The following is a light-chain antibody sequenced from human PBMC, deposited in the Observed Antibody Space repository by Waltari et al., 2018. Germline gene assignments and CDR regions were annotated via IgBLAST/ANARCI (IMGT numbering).Light chain of an antibody. V-gene: IGLV2-23*02. CDR3: SSYAGNRSVV. J-gene: IGLJ2*01. CDR2: EVS. CDR1: SSDVGSYNL. Sequence: QSALTQPASVSGSPGQSITVSCTGTSSDVGSYNLVSWYQQHPGKAPKLLIFEVSQLPSGISNPFSGSKSGNTASLTVSGLQAEDGADYYCSSYAGNRSVVFGGGTKLTVL.